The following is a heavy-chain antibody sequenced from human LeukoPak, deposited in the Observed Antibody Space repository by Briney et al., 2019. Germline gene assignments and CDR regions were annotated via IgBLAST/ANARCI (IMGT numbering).Heavy chain of an antibody. CDR2: IYYSGST. V-gene: IGHV4-39*07. D-gene: IGHD6-13*01. CDR3: ARAAAGTNPFDY. Sequence: PSETLSLTCTVSGGSISSSSYYWGWIRQPPGKGLEWIGSIYYSGSTYYNPSLKSRVTISVDTSKNQFSLKLSSVTAADTAVYYCARAAAGTNPFDYWGQGTLVTVSS. CDR1: GGSISSSSYY. J-gene: IGHJ4*02.